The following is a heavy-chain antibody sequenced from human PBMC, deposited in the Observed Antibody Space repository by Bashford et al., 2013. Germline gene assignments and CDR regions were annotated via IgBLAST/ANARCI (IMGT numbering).Heavy chain of an antibody. CDR3: ARGEAYGMDV. CDR2: ISSSGSTI. V-gene: IGHV3-48*03. J-gene: IGHJ6*02. Sequence: GSLRLSCAASGFTFSSYEMNWVRQAPGKGLEWVSYISSSGSTIYYADSVKGRFTISRDNAKNSLYLQMNSLRAEDTAVYYCARGEAYGMDVWGQGTTVTVSS. CDR1: GFTFSSYE.